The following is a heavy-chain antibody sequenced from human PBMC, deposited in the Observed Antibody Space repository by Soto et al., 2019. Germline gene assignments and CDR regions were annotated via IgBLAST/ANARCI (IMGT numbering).Heavy chain of an antibody. CDR2: TYYRSKWYN. D-gene: IGHD2-15*01. Sequence: QVQLQQSGPGLVKPSQTLSLTCAISGDSVSSNSAAWNWIRQSPSRGLEWLGRTYYRSKWYNDYAVSVKSPITINPDTSKNQFSLQLNSVTPEDTAVYYCARAYCRGGSCWAWSNWFDPWGQGTLVTVSS. V-gene: IGHV6-1*01. CDR3: ARAYCRGGSCWAWSNWFDP. CDR1: GDSVSSNSAA. J-gene: IGHJ5*02.